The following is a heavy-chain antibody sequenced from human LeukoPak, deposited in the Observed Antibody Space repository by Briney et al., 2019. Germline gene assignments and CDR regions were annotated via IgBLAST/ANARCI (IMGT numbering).Heavy chain of an antibody. D-gene: IGHD5-24*01. Sequence: SETLSLTCAVYGGSFSGYYWSWIRQPPGKGLEWIGEINHSGSTNCNPSLKSRVTISVDTSKNQFSLKLSSVTAADTAVYYCARDGRGGYNPFDYWGQGTLVTVSS. V-gene: IGHV4-34*01. CDR2: INHSGST. J-gene: IGHJ4*02. CDR3: ARDGRGGYNPFDY. CDR1: GGSFSGYY.